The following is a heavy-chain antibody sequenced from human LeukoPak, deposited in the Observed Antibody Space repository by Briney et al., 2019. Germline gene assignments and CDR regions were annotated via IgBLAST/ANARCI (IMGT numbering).Heavy chain of an antibody. J-gene: IGHJ4*02. CDR3: ARDYKYAFDN. Sequence: GGSLRLSCAASGFRFSDYSMDWVRQAPGKGLEWISYIGISSGNTNYADSVKGRFTISGDKAKNSLYLQMNSLRVEDTAVYYCARDYKYAFDNWGQGTLVTVSS. CDR1: GFRFSDYS. V-gene: IGHV3-48*01. CDR2: IGISSGNT. D-gene: IGHD5-24*01.